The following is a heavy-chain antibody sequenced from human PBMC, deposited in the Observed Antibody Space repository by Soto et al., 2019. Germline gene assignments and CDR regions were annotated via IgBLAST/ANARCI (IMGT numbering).Heavy chain of an antibody. CDR3: ARAPYSSSSFFFDY. CDR2: VHPSGGNT. CDR1: GYSFTAYF. Sequence: GASVKVSCKASGYSFTAYFMHWVRQAPGQGLEWMGIVHPSGGNTNYAQKFKGRVTMTWDTSTTTVYMELSSLRSDDTAVYYCARAPYSSSSFFFDYWGQGTPVTVSS. V-gene: IGHV1-46*01. D-gene: IGHD6-6*01. J-gene: IGHJ4*02.